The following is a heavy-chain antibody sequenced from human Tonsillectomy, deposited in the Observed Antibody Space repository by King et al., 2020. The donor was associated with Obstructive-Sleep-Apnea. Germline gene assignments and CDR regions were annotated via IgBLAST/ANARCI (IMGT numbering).Heavy chain of an antibody. Sequence: DVQLVESGGGLVQPGRSLRLSCTTSGFAFVDYAMDWFRQAPGKGLEWIGFIRSEGYGGATEYGASVKGRFIISRDDSKGTAYLQMNSLKTEDTAIYYCTKEDRGSGRGYFDLWGRGTLVSVSS. CDR1: GFAFVDYA. CDR2: IRSEGYGGAT. D-gene: IGHD3-10*01. V-gene: IGHV3-49*03. J-gene: IGHJ2*01. CDR3: TKEDRGSGRGYFDL.